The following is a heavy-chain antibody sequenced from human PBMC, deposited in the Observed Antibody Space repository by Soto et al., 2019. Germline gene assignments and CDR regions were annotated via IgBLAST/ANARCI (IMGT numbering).Heavy chain of an antibody. CDR3: ASQGGQQLITILGAFDI. V-gene: IGHV6-1*01. CDR2: TYYRSKWYN. Sequence: PSQTLSLTCAISGDSVSSNSAAWNWIRQSPSRGLEWLGRTYYRSKWYNDYAVSVKSRITINPDTSKNQFSLQLNSVTPEDTAVYYCASQGGQQLITILGAFDIWGQGTMVTVSS. CDR1: GDSVSSNSAA. J-gene: IGHJ3*02. D-gene: IGHD6-13*01.